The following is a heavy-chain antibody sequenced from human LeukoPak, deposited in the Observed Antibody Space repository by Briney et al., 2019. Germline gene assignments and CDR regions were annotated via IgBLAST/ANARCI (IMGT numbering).Heavy chain of an antibody. D-gene: IGHD2-15*01. CDR3: AREAAGGGYFDY. CDR2: IGTAGDT. J-gene: IGHJ4*02. CDR1: GFTFSSYD. Sequence: PGGSLRLCCAASGFTFSSYDMHWVRQPTGKGLEWVSAIGTAGDTYYPGSVKGRFTISRENAKNSLYLQMNSLRAGDTAVYYCAREAAGGGYFDYWGQGTLVTVSS. V-gene: IGHV3-13*01.